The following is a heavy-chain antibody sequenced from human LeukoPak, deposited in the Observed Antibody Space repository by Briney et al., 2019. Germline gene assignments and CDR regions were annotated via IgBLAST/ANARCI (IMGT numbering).Heavy chain of an antibody. J-gene: IGHJ4*02. V-gene: IGHV3-7*01. D-gene: IGHD6-13*01. CDR1: GFNFSSHW. Sequence: GGSLRLSCAASGFNFSSHWMSWVRQAPGKGPEWVANTKKDGGEIFYADSVKGRFTIFRDNAKNALYLQMSSLRGEDTALYYCARDRRAASAPDYWGQGTLVTVSS. CDR2: TKKDGGEI. CDR3: ARDRRAASAPDY.